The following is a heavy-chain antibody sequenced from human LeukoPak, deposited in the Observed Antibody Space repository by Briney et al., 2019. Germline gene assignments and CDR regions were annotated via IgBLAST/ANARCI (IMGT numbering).Heavy chain of an antibody. CDR1: GFTFSSYA. J-gene: IGHJ4*02. CDR2: INPDGSEK. D-gene: IGHD2-15*01. Sequence: GRSLRLSCAASGFTFSSYAMHWVRQAPGKGLEWVANINPDGSEKYLVDSVKGRFSISRDNANNLVYLQMSGLRAEDTAVYYCMPGSGYWGQGTLVTVSS. V-gene: IGHV3-7*01. CDR3: MPGSGY.